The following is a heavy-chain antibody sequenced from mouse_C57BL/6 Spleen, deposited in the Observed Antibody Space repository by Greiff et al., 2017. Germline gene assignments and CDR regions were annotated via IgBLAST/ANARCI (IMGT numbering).Heavy chain of an antibody. V-gene: IGHV1-69*01. CDR3: ARKEGDLLSLDY. Sequence: QVQLQQSGAELVMPGASVKLSCKASGYTFTSYWMHWVKQRPGQGLEWIGEIDPSDSYTNYNQKFKGKSTLTVDKSSSTAYMQLSSLTSEDSAVYYCARKEGDLLSLDYWGQGTTLTVSS. J-gene: IGHJ2*01. CDR2: IDPSDSYT. CDR1: GYTFTSYW. D-gene: IGHD1-1*02.